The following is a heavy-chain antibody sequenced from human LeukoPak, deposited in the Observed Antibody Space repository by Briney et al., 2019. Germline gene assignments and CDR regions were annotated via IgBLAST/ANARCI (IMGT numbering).Heavy chain of an antibody. CDR1: GGTFSSYA. CDR2: IIPIFGTA. Sequence: GASVKVSCKASGGTFSSYAISWVRQAPGQGLEWMGGIIPIFGTANYAQKFQGRVTITADKSTSTAYMELSSLRAEDTAVYYCAKVPSPSSEGATDEGVDYWGQGTLVTVSS. J-gene: IGHJ4*02. D-gene: IGHD1-26*01. CDR3: AKVPSPSSEGATDEGVDY. V-gene: IGHV1-69*06.